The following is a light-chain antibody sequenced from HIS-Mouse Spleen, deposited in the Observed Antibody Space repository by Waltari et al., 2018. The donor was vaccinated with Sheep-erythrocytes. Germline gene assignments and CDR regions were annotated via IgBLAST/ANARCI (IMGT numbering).Light chain of an antibody. Sequence: QSALTQPASVSGSPGQSITLSCPGPSSDVGGYNYVSWYQQHPGKAPKLMIYEVSNRPSGVSNRFSGSKSGNTASLTISGLQAEDEADYYCSSYTSSSTWVFGGGTKLTVL. J-gene: IGLJ3*02. V-gene: IGLV2-14*01. CDR2: EVS. CDR3: SSYTSSSTWV. CDR1: SSDVGGYNY.